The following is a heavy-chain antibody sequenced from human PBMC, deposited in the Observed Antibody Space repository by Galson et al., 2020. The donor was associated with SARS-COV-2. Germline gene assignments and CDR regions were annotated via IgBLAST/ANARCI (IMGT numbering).Heavy chain of an antibody. D-gene: IGHD3-9*01. CDR2: ISSSGSTI. CDR1: GFTFSDYY. Sequence: GESLKISCAASGFTFSDYYMSWIRQAPGKGLEWVSYISSSGSTIYYADSVKGRFTISRDNAKNSLYLQMNSLRAEDTAVYYCARRYFDWLLYHSGNFDYWGQGTLVTVSS. CDR3: ARRYFDWLLYHSGNFDY. V-gene: IGHV3-11*01. J-gene: IGHJ4*02.